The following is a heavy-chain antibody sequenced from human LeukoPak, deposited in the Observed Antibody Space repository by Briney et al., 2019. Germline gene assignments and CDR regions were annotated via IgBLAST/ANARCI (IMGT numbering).Heavy chain of an antibody. CDR3: ARNNGMDV. CDR1: GFTLSNHW. Sequence: GGSLRLSCAASGFTLSNHWMTWVRQVPGRGSEWVANVNRDGSETYYLDSVKGRFTISKDNAKNSLYLQMNSLRAEDTALYHCARNNGMDVWGQGTTVIVSS. CDR2: VNRDGSET. V-gene: IGHV3-7*03. J-gene: IGHJ6*02.